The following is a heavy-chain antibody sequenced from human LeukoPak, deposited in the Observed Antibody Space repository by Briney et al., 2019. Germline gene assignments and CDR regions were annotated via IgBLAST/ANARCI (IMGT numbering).Heavy chain of an antibody. V-gene: IGHV3-43*01. CDR3: AKEENDYGDYEGSIFDY. D-gene: IGHD4-17*01. CDR2: ISWDGGST. CDR1: GFTFDDYT. Sequence: GGSLRLSCAASGFTFDDYTMHWVRQAPGKGLEWVSLISWDGGSTYYADSVKGRFTISGDNSKNSLYLQMNSLRTEDTALYYCAKEENDYGDYEGSIFDYWGQGTLVTVSS. J-gene: IGHJ4*02.